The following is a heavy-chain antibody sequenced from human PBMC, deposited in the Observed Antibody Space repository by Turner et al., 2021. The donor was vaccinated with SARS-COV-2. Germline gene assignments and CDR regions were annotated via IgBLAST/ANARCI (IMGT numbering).Heavy chain of an antibody. CDR2: IYYSGST. CDR3: ARNSPKWYYYDSSGYYDY. V-gene: IGHV4-34*01. D-gene: IGHD3-22*01. Sequence: QVQLQQWGAGLLKPSETLSLTCTVYGGSFSGYYWSWIRQPPGKGLEWIGSIYYSGSTYHNPSLKSRVTISVDTSKNQFSLKLSSVTAADTAVYYCARNSPKWYYYDSSGYYDYWGQGTLVTVSS. CDR1: GGSFSGYY. J-gene: IGHJ4*02.